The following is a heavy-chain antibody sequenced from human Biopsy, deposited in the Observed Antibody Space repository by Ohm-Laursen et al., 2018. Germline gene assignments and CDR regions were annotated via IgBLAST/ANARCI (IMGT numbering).Heavy chain of an antibody. J-gene: IGHJ6*02. CDR2: IFYDGSNT. Sequence: SLRLSCAASGFTFNNYGVQWVRQAPGKGLEWVAFIFYDGSNTYYADSVKGRFTISRDNSRDTLYLQMSSLRAEDTAVYYCAKDRYNYTPIGGFSMDVWGQGTTVAVSS. CDR3: AKDRYNYTPIGGFSMDV. CDR1: GFTFNNYG. V-gene: IGHV3-30*18. D-gene: IGHD5-18*01.